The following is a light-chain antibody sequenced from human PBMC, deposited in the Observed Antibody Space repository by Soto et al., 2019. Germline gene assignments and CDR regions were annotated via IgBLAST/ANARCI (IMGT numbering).Light chain of an antibody. CDR3: QHRSNWIT. CDR1: QSVGSS. V-gene: IGKV3-11*01. J-gene: IGKJ5*01. Sequence: VLTQSPATLSLFPGERATLSCRASQSVGSSLAWYQHKPGQAPRLLLYDASNRAAGIPARFSGSGSGTDFTLTISSLEPEDFAVYYCQHRSNWITFGQGTRLEIE. CDR2: DAS.